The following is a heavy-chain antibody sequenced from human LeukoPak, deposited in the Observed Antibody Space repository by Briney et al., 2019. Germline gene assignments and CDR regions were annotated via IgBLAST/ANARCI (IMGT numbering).Heavy chain of an antibody. Sequence: PGGCLRLSCAASGFTFSSYAMSWVRQAPGKGLEWVSAISGSGGSTYYADSVKGRFTISRDNSKNTLYLQMNSLRAEDTAVYYCGFSSSWDMDGAFDIWGQGTMVTVSS. CDR2: ISGSGGST. V-gene: IGHV3-23*01. CDR1: GFTFSSYA. D-gene: IGHD6-13*01. CDR3: GFSSSWDMDGAFDI. J-gene: IGHJ3*02.